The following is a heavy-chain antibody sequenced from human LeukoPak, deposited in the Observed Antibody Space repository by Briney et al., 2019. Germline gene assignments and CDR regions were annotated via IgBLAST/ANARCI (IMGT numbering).Heavy chain of an antibody. CDR1: IDSFSNYH. J-gene: IGHJ5*02. V-gene: IGHV4-34*01. CDR3: ARGQGATVPQVGKNWFDP. CDR2: VNESGGT. D-gene: IGHD1-26*01. Sequence: SETLSLTCAVYIDSFSNYHWNWIRQTPAKGMEWIGEVNESGGTNISPSLRSRVMLSVGTSKNQFSLKLISVTVADTAIYYCARGQGATVPQVGKNWFDPWGQGTRVTVSS.